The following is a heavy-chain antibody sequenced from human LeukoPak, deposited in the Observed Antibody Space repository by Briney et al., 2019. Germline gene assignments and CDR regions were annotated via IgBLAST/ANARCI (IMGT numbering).Heavy chain of an antibody. CDR1: GFTSSSYA. J-gene: IGHJ4*02. CDR3: AKDSANWMYYFDY. V-gene: IGHV3-23*01. D-gene: IGHD1-20*01. CDR2: ITGNGGST. Sequence: GGSLRLSCAASGFTSSSYAMSWVRQAPGKGLEWVSAITGNGGSTYYADSVKGRFTISRDNFKNTLYLQVNSLRADDTAVYYCAKDSANWMYYFDYWGQGTLVTVSS.